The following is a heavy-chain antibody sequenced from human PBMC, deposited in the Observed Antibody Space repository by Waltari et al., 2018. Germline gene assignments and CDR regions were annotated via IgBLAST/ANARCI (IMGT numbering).Heavy chain of an antibody. V-gene: IGHV1-24*01. J-gene: IGHJ4*02. CDR2: LDPEDGKT. CDR3: ATGRWERPFEY. Sequence: QVYLVQSGTEVKKPGASVKVSCKISGYTLTEFSRHWVRQAPGKGLEWIGDLDPEDGKTTYAQKFQGRVTLTEDTSTDTAYMDLSSLRSDDTAVYYCATGRWERPFEYWGQGTVVTVSS. CDR1: GYTLTEFS. D-gene: IGHD1-26*01.